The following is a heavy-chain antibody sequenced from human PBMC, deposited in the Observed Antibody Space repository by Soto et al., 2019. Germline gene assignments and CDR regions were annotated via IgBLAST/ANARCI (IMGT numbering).Heavy chain of an antibody. V-gene: IGHV4-39*01. Sequence: SSETLSLTCTVSGGSISSSSYYWGWIRQPPGKGLEWIGSIYYSGSTYYNPSLKSRVTISVDTSKNQFSLKLSSVTAADTAVYYCARQNTIFRVVFDYCGQGTLVTV. CDR2: IYYSGST. J-gene: IGHJ4*02. CDR1: GGSISSSSYY. D-gene: IGHD3-3*01. CDR3: ARQNTIFRVVFDY.